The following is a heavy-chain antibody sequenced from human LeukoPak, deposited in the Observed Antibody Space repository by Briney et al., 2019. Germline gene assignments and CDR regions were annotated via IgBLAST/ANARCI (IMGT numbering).Heavy chain of an antibody. V-gene: IGHV3-49*04. CDR2: IRSKTYGLTA. CDR1: GFMFGEYS. CDR3: TSPEGGTYYFDY. J-gene: IGHJ4*02. Sequence: GGSLRLXRADSGFMFGEYSISWVRQASGKGLEGVGFIRSKTYGLTAQYAASVKGRFTISRDDSRSNAYLQMNNLKTEDTAVYFCTSPEGGTYYFDYWGQGTLVTVSS. D-gene: IGHD1-26*01.